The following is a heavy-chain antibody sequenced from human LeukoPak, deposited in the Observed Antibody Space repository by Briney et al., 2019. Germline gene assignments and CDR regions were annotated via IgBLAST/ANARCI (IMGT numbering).Heavy chain of an antibody. Sequence: PSETLSLTCAVYGGSFSGYYWSWIRQPPGKGLEWIGEIDHSGSTNYNPSLKSRVTISVDTSKNQFSLKLSSVTAADTAVYYCARVLKVVRGVTFDYWGQGTLVTVSS. V-gene: IGHV4-34*01. J-gene: IGHJ4*02. D-gene: IGHD3-10*01. CDR3: ARVLKVVRGVTFDY. CDR2: IDHSGST. CDR1: GGSFSGYY.